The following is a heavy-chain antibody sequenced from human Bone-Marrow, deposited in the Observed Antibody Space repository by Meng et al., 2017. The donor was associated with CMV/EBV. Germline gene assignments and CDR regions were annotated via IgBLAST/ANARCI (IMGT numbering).Heavy chain of an antibody. CDR2: IYPGDSDT. J-gene: IGHJ5*02. V-gene: IGHV5-51*01. CDR3: ARHRGSLTYRWFDP. CDR1: GYSFTSYW. Sequence: KVSCKGSGYSFTSYWIGWVRQMPGKGLEWMGIIYPGDSDTRYSPSFQGQVTISADKSTSTAYLQWSSLKASDTAVDYCARHRGSLTYRWFDPWGQGTLVTVSS. D-gene: IGHD4/OR15-4a*01.